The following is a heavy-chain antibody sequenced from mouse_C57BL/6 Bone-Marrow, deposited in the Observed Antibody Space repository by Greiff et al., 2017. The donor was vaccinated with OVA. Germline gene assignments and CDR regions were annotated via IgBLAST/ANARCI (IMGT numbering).Heavy chain of an antibody. CDR2: ISYDGSN. Sequence: EVKLVESGPGLVKPSQSLSLTCSVTGYSITSGYYWNWIRQFPGNKLEWMGYISYDGSNNYNPSLKNRISITRDTSKNQFFLKLNSVTTEDTATYYGARDRRYYYGSNPWFAYWGQGTLVTVSA. J-gene: IGHJ3*01. D-gene: IGHD1-1*01. CDR3: ARDRRYYYGSNPWFAY. CDR1: GYSITSGYY. V-gene: IGHV3-6*01.